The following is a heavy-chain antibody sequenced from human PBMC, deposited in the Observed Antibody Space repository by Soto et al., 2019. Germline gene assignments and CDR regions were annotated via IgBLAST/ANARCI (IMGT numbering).Heavy chain of an antibody. Sequence: GESLKISCKGSGYSFTSYWISWVRQMPWKGLEWMGRIDPIDSYTNYSPSFQGHVTISADKSISTAYLQWSSLKASDTAMYYCARRLVGGISSSRGGYGMDVWCQGPTVTVSS. V-gene: IGHV5-10-1*01. CDR2: IDPIDSYT. D-gene: IGHD2-15*01. CDR3: ARRLVGGISSSRGGYGMDV. CDR1: GYSFTSYW. J-gene: IGHJ6*02.